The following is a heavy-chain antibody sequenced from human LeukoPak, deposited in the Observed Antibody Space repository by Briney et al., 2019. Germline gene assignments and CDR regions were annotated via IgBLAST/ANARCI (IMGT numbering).Heavy chain of an antibody. J-gene: IGHJ6*02. Sequence: SSETLSLTCAVYGGSFSGYYWSWIRQPPGKGLEWIGEINHSGSTNYNPSLKSRVTISVDTSKNQFSLKLSSVTAADTAVYYCARARGVGYYYYYGMDAWGQGTTVTVSS. CDR3: ARARGVGYYYYYGMDA. CDR2: INHSGST. CDR1: GGSFSGYY. V-gene: IGHV4-34*01.